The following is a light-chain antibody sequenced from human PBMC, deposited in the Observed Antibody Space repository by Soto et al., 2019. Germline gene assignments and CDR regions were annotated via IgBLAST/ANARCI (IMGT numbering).Light chain of an antibody. Sequence: DIQMTQSPSTLSASVGDRVTITCRASQSISSWLVWYQQKPGTAPKLLIYKASTLESGVPSRFSGIRSGTEFTLTVSSLQPDDFATYYCQQYNDSFPYTFGQGTKLEIK. CDR3: QQYNDSFPYT. V-gene: IGKV1-5*03. J-gene: IGKJ2*01. CDR1: QSISSW. CDR2: KAS.